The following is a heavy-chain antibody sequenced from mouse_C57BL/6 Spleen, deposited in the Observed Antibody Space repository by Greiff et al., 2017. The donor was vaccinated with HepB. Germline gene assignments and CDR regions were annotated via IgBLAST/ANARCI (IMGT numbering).Heavy chain of an antibody. Sequence: QVQLQQPGAELVKPGASVKLSCKASGYTFTSYWMHWVKQRPGQGLEWIGMIHPNSGSTNYNEKFKSKATLTVDKSSSTAYMQLSSLTSEDSAVYYCARRGGSRGFAYWGQGTLVTVSA. CDR3: ARRGGSRGFAY. V-gene: IGHV1-64*01. J-gene: IGHJ3*01. CDR1: GYTFTSYW. CDR2: IHPNSGST.